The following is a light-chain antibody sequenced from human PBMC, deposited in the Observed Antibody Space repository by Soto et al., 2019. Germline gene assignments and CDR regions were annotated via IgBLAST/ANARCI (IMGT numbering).Light chain of an antibody. J-gene: IGLJ1*01. V-gene: IGLV2-23*01. CDR2: KGT. CDR1: SSDVGAYNS. CDR3: CSSAPESTYV. Sequence: QSVLAQPASVSGSPGQSITISCTGTSSDVGAYNSVSWYQQHPHRAPQVIIYKGTQRPSGVSNRFSGSTSGNAASLTISALQIDDEADSFCCSSAPESTYVCGTGTKVTV.